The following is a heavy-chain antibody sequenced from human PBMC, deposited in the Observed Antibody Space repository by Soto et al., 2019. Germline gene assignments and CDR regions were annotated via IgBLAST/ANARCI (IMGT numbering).Heavy chain of an antibody. D-gene: IGHD6-19*01. CDR2: ISYDGSNK. Sequence: QVQLVESGGGVVQPGRSLRLSCAASGFTFSSYAMHWVRQAPGKGLEWVAVISYDGSNKYYADSVKGRFTISRDTSKNMLYRQMNSLRAEDTAVYYCARDKSPYSSGWHNRHFDYWGQGTLVTVSS. CDR1: GFTFSSYA. V-gene: IGHV3-30-3*01. CDR3: ARDKSPYSSGWHNRHFDY. J-gene: IGHJ4*02.